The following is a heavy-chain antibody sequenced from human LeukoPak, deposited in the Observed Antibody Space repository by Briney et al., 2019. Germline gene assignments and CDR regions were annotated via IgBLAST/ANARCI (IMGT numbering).Heavy chain of an antibody. CDR1: GFTFSSYA. V-gene: IGHV3-23*01. D-gene: IGHD3-22*01. J-gene: IGHJ4*02. Sequence: SGGSLRLSCAASGFTFSSYAMSWVRQAPGKGPEWVSAISGSGGSTYYADSVKGRFTISRDNSKNTLYLQMNSLRAEDTAVYYCARRYYYDSSGYYCDYWGQGTLVTVSS. CDR3: ARRYYYDSSGYYCDY. CDR2: ISGSGGST.